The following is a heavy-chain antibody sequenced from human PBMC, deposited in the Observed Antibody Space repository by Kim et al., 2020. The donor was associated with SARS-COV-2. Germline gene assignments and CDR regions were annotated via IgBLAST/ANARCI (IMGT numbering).Heavy chain of an antibody. J-gene: IGHJ4*02. CDR1: GFSVSNNY. Sequence: GGSLRLSCAASGFSVSNNYMNWVRQAPGKGLEWVSVIYNGGDTFYADSVRGRFSISRDKSTNTLYLQLNSLRAEDTAIYYCARDPGHGFDFWGQGTLVTVSS. V-gene: IGHV3-53*01. D-gene: IGHD2-8*01. CDR3: ARDPGHGFDF. CDR2: IYNGGDT.